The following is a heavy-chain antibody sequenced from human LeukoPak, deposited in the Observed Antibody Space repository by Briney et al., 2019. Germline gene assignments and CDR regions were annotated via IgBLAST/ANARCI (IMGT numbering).Heavy chain of an antibody. D-gene: IGHD6-19*01. J-gene: IGHJ6*02. CDR3: ARDSDGIAVAGDYYYYGMDV. V-gene: IGHV3-33*01. CDR2: IWYDGSNK. CDR1: GFTFSSYG. Sequence: PGGSLRLSCAASGFTFSSYGMHWVRQAPGKGLEWVAVIWYDGSNKYYADSVKGRFTISRDNSKNTLYLQMNSLRAEDTAVYYCARDSDGIAVAGDYYYYGMDVWGRGTTVTVSS.